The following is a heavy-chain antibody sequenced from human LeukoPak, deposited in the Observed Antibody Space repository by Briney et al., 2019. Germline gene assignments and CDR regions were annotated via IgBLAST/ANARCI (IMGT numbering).Heavy chain of an antibody. J-gene: IGHJ4*02. V-gene: IGHV1-18*01. CDR3: ARDHYGSGSYYTTPFDY. CDR2: ISAYNGNT. D-gene: IGHD3-10*01. Sequence: GASVTVSCKASGYTFTSYGISWVRQAPGQGLEWMGWISAYNGNTNYAQKHQGRVTMTTDTPTSTAYMELRSLRSDDTAVYYCARDHYGSGSYYTTPFDYWGQGTLVTVSS. CDR1: GYTFTSYG.